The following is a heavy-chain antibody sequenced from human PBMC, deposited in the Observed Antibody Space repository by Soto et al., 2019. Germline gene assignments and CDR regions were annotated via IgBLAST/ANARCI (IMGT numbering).Heavy chain of an antibody. D-gene: IGHD4-17*01. CDR1: GGSISSSSYY. Sequence: PSETLSLTCTVSGGSISSSSYYWGWIRQPPGKGLEWIGSIYYSGSTYYNPSLKSRVTISVDTSKNQFSLKLSSVTAADTAVYYCAGTDYGDYVWFDYSGQGTLVTVS. J-gene: IGHJ5*01. CDR2: IYYSGST. V-gene: IGHV4-39*01. CDR3: AGTDYGDYVWFDY.